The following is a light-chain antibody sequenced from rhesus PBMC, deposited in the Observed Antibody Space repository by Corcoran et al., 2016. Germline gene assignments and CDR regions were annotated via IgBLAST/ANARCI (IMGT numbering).Light chain of an antibody. CDR2: AAS. J-gene: IGKJ4*01. V-gene: IGKV1-28*03. CDR1: QDISDY. CDR3: LQHNTFPLT. Sequence: DIQMTQSPSSLSASVGDRVTITCRASQDISDYLNWFQQRPGKAPKLLIYAASNLERGVPSRFSGSGSGTDFTLTISSRQPEDCAVDYCLQHNTFPLTFGGGTRVELK.